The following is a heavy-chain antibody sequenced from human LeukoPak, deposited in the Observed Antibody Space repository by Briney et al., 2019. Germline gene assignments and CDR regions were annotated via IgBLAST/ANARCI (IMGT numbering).Heavy chain of an antibody. J-gene: IGHJ3*02. CDR3: AKSWNYYDSSGDDALDI. CDR1: GFTFSTYA. V-gene: IGHV3-23*01. Sequence: GGSLRLSCAASGFTFSTYAMSWVRQAPGKGLDWVSAISGNDGRTYYADSVKGRFTISRDNSKNTLYLQMNSLRVEDTAVYYCAKSWNYYDSSGDDALDIWGQGTMVTVSS. D-gene: IGHD3-22*01. CDR2: ISGNDGRT.